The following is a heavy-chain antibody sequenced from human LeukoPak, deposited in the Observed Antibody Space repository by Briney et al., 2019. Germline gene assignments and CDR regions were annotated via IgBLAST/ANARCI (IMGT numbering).Heavy chain of an antibody. CDR2: ISPNSGGT. CDR3: ARDRIRGCSYATPGH. J-gene: IGHJ4*02. D-gene: IGHD5-18*01. Sequence: ASVKVSCKASGYTFTDYYIHWVRQAPGQGLEWMGWISPNSGGTNYAQKFQGRVTMTRDTSISTAYMDLSSLRSDDTAVYYCARDRIRGCSYATPGHWGQGTLVTVST. V-gene: IGHV1-2*02. CDR1: GYTFTDYY.